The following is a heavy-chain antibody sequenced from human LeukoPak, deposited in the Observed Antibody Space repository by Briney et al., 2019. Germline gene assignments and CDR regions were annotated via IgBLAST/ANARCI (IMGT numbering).Heavy chain of an antibody. CDR2: IYTSGST. V-gene: IGHV4-4*07. J-gene: IGHJ5*02. CDR3: ARAYYSTSWFPH. D-gene: IGHD3-10*01. Sequence: SGTLSLTCTVSGGSISSYYWSWIRQPAGKGLEWIGRIYTSGSTNYNPSLKSRVTMSVDTSKNQFSLKLRSVTAADTAVYYCARAYYSTSWFPHWGQGALVTVSS. CDR1: GGSISSYY.